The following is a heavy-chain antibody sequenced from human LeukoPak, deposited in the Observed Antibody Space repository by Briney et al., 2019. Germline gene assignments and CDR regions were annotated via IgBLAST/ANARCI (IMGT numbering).Heavy chain of an antibody. CDR3: AKSANMPYYYDSSGYLDY. J-gene: IGHJ4*02. CDR1: GFTFSSYA. Sequence: PGGSLRLSCAASGFTFSSYAMSWVRQAPGKGLEWVSAISGSGGSTYYADSVKGRSTISRDNSKNTLYLQMNSLRAEDTAVYYCAKSANMPYYYDSSGYLDYWGQGTLVTVSS. D-gene: IGHD3-22*01. V-gene: IGHV3-23*01. CDR2: ISGSGGST.